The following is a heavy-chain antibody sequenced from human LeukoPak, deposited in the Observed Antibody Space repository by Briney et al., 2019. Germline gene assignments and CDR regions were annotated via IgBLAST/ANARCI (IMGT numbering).Heavy chain of an antibody. CDR1: GYSISSGYY. J-gene: IGHJ6*03. CDR3: ARPTYTSCYEGYCYYYYMDV. Sequence: SETLSLTCAVSGYSISSGYYWGWIRQPPGKGLEWIGSIYHSGSTYYNPSLKSRVTISVDTSKNQFSLKLSSVTAADTAVYYCARPTYTSCYEGYCYYYYMDVWGKGTTVTVSS. CDR2: IYHSGST. D-gene: IGHD2-2*01. V-gene: IGHV4-38-2*01.